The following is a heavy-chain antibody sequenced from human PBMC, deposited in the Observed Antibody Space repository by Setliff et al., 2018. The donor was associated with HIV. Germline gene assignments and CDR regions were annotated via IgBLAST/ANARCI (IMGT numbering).Heavy chain of an antibody. CDR1: GGSIGLGGHY. Sequence: SETLSLTCSVSGGSIGLGGHYWGWIRQRPGKGLEWIGYFYYSGSTYYNPSLKSRVTISVDTSKNQFSLRLSSVTAADTAVYYCARVQRVGSVGGYFDYWGQGTLVTVSS. J-gene: IGHJ4*02. CDR2: FYYSGST. CDR3: ARVQRVGSVGGYFDY. D-gene: IGHD3-10*01. V-gene: IGHV4-31*02.